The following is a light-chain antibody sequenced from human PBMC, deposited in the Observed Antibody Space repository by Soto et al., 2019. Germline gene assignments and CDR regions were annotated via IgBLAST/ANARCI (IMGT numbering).Light chain of an antibody. J-gene: IGKJ4*01. CDR3: QQTYNTTLT. V-gene: IGKV1-39*01. Sequence: DIQMITSPSSLSASVGDRFPITCRASQTITTYLNWYQQRPGKAHKLLIFGATALQGGVPSRFSGSGSGTDFTPTITSLQPEDFATYHCQQTYNTTLTVGGGTKLDI. CDR1: QTITTY. CDR2: GAT.